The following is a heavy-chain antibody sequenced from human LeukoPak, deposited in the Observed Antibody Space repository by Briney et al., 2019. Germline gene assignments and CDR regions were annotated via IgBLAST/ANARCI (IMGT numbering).Heavy chain of an antibody. CDR3: AREGGVSLDSSGYYDYYGMDV. Sequence: GGSLRLSCAASGFTVSSNYMSWVRQAPGKGLEWVSVIYSGGSTYYADSVKGRFTISRDNSKSTLYLQMNSLRAEDTAVYYCAREGGVSLDSSGYYDYYGMDVWGQGTTVTVSS. CDR1: GFTVSSNY. V-gene: IGHV3-53*01. J-gene: IGHJ6*02. CDR2: IYSGGST. D-gene: IGHD3-22*01.